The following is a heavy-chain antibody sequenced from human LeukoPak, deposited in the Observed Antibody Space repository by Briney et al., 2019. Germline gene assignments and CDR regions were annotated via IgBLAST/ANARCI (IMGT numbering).Heavy chain of an antibody. Sequence: GASVKVSCKASGYTFTGYYMHWVRQAPGQGLEWMGRINPNSGGTNYAQKFQGRVTMTRDTSISTAYMELSRLRSDDTAVFYCARVPRAASYFDYWGQGTLVTVSS. D-gene: IGHD6-13*01. CDR2: INPNSGGT. J-gene: IGHJ4*02. V-gene: IGHV1-2*06. CDR1: GYTFTGYY. CDR3: ARVPRAASYFDY.